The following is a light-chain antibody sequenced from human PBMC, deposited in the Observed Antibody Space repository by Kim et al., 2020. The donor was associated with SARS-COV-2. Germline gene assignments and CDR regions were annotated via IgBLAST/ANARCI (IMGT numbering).Light chain of an antibody. J-gene: IGKJ3*01. CDR1: QSVLYSSNNKNY. CDR3: QQYYSTPT. Sequence: RANINCKSSQSVLYSSNNKNYLAWYQQKPGQPPKLLIYWASTREAGVPDRFSGSGSGTDFTLTISSLQAEDVAVYYCQQYYSTPTFGPGTKVDIK. V-gene: IGKV4-1*01. CDR2: WAS.